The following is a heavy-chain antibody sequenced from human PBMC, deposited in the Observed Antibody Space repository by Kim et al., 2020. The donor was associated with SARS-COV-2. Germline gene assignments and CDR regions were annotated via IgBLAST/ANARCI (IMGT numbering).Heavy chain of an antibody. J-gene: IGHJ1*01. D-gene: IGHD6-13*01. CDR1: GFSLSTSGVG. Sequence: SGPTLVNPTQTLTLTCAFSGFSLSTSGVGVGWIRQPPGKALEWLAVVYWDDERYYGPTLKNRLAITKDTSKNQVVLTLTNVDPVDTATYFCVHSQFTSSWKHWGQGTLVTVSS. CDR2: VYWDDER. V-gene: IGHV2-5*05. CDR3: VHSQFTSSWKH.